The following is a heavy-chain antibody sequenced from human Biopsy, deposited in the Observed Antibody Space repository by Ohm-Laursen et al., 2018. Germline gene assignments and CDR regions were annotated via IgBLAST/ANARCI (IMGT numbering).Heavy chain of an antibody. CDR2: ISAAGPAM. CDR3: ARRRPIDY. V-gene: IGHV3-11*01. CDR1: GFTFSDFY. Sequence: SLRLSCTASGFTFSDFYMSWIRQAPGKGLEWISYISAAGPAMFYADSVMGRFTISRDNANNLLYLQMDSLRAEDTAVYYCARRRPIDYWGQGILVTVSS. J-gene: IGHJ4*02.